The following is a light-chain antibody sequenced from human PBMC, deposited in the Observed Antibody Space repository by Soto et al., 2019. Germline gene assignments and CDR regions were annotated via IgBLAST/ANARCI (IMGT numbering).Light chain of an antibody. V-gene: IGLV1-40*01. CDR1: SSDVGGYNY. J-gene: IGLJ1*01. CDR3: QSYDSSLSRYV. CDR2: GNS. Sequence: QSALPQPPSASGSPGQSVTIACTGTSSDVGGYNYVSWYQQLPGTAPKLLIYGNSNRPSGVPDRFSGSKSGTSASLAITGLQAEDEADYYCQSYDSSLSRYVFGTGTKVTVL.